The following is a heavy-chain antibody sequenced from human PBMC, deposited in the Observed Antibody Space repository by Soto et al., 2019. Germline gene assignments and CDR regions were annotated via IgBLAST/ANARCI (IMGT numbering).Heavy chain of an antibody. D-gene: IGHD2-15*01. V-gene: IGHV5-10-1*01. CDR1: GYGFTNYW. CDR2: IDPRDSHA. CDR3: ARYCSSSSCSQLYGMDV. J-gene: IGHJ6*02. Sequence: GESLKISCKGSGYGFTNYWISWVRQMPGKRLEWMGEIDPRDSHANYSPSFQGHVTLSIDKSNSTAYLQWSSLRASDTAMYYCARYCSSSSCSQLYGMDVWGQGTTVAVSS.